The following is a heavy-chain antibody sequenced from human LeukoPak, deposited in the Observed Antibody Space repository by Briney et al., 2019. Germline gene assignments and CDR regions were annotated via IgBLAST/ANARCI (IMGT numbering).Heavy chain of an antibody. D-gene: IGHD6-19*01. CDR3: AREGGDGGIAVAGTGVY. CDR1: GFTVSSNY. V-gene: IGHV3-66*01. CDR2: IYSGGST. Sequence: QPGGSLRLSCAASGFTVSSNYMRWVRQAPGKGLAWVSVIYSGGSTYYADSVKGRFTISRDNSKNTLYLQMNSLRAEDTAVYYCAREGGDGGIAVAGTGVYWGQGTLVTVSS. J-gene: IGHJ4*02.